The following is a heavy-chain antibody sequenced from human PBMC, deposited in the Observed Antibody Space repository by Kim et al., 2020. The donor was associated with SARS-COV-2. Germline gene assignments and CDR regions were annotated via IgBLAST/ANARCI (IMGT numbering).Heavy chain of an antibody. Sequence: GGSLRLSCAASGFTFSSYWMSWVRQAPGKGLEWVANIKQDGSEKYYVDSVKGRFTISRDNAKNSLYLQMNSLRAEDTAVYYCARDGSSWSPNNYYYYVMDVWGQGTTVTVSS. J-gene: IGHJ6*02. V-gene: IGHV3-7*01. CDR1: GFTFSSYW. CDR2: IKQDGSEK. D-gene: IGHD6-13*01. CDR3: ARDGSSWSPNNYYYYVMDV.